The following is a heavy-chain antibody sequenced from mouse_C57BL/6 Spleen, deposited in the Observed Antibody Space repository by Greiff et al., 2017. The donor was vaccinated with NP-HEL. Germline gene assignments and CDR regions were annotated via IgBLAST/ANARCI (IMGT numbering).Heavy chain of an antibody. J-gene: IGHJ2*01. Sequence: EVQGVESGGGLVKPGGSLKLSCAASGFTFSDYGMHWVRQAPEKGLEWVAYISSGSSTIYYADTVKGRFTISRDNAKNTLFLQMTSLRSEDTAMDYCARPHYYGSSYYFDYWGQGTTRTVSS. D-gene: IGHD1-1*01. CDR2: ISSGSSTI. CDR3: ARPHYYGSSYYFDY. CDR1: GFTFSDYG. V-gene: IGHV5-17*01.